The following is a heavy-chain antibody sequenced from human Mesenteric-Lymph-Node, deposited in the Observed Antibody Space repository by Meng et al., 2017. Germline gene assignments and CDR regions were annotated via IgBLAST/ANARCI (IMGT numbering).Heavy chain of an antibody. J-gene: IGHJ6*02. Sequence: GESLKIFCAASGFTFSSYSMNWVRQAPGKGLEWVSSISSSSSYIYYADSVKGRFTISRDNAKNSLYLQMNSLRAEDTAVYYCARDGIWFGGFKDEFYYYGMDVWGQGTTVTVSS. CDR2: ISSSSSYI. CDR1: GFTFSSYS. V-gene: IGHV3-21*01. D-gene: IGHD3-10*01. CDR3: ARDGIWFGGFKDEFYYYGMDV.